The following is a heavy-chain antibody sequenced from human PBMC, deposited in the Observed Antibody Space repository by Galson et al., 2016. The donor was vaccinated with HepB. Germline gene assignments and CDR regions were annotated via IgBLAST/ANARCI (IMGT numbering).Heavy chain of an antibody. J-gene: IGHJ4*02. Sequence: SETLSLTCTVSDGSIRSSSFSWGWIRQPLGKGLEWIGTVYCGKTYYNPSLEGRVTISADMPTDLLSLKLTSLTAADTAVYYCARAGLLTKASFDCWGQGTLVAVSS. V-gene: IGHV4-39*01. CDR2: VYCGKT. CDR3: ARAGLLTKASFDC. D-gene: IGHD4-11*01. CDR1: DGSIRSSSFS.